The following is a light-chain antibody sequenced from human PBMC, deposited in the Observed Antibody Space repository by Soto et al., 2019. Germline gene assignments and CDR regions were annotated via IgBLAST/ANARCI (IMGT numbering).Light chain of an antibody. J-gene: IGKJ3*01. Sequence: EIVLTQSPGTLSVSPGERVTLSCRASQSVSSNYLAWYQQRPGQAPRLLIFGASYRATGIPDRCSGSGSGTDFTLTISRLEPEDFAVYYCQQYSNSPPEFTFGPGTKVDSK. V-gene: IGKV3-20*01. CDR3: QQYSNSPPEFT. CDR1: QSVSSNY. CDR2: GAS.